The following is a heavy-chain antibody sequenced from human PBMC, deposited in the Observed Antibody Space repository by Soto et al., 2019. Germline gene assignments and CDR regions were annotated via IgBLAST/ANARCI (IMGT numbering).Heavy chain of an antibody. CDR1: GGSITRYH. Sequence: PSETLSLTCIVSGGSITRYHWGWIRQSPGKGLEWIGYMYYSGSPNYNPSLESRVTISVDRSKNQFSLKLSSVTATDTAVYYCARHIPRSGTVFDYWGQGTLVTVSS. CDR2: MYYSGSP. D-gene: IGHD6-13*01. V-gene: IGHV4-59*08. CDR3: ARHIPRSGTVFDY. J-gene: IGHJ4*02.